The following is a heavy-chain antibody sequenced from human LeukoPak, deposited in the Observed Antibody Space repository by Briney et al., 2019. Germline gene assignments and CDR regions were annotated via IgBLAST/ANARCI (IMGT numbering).Heavy chain of an antibody. J-gene: IGHJ3*02. V-gene: IGHV4-4*02. CDR2: IYHSGST. Sequence: SGTLSLTCAVSGGSISSSNWWSWVRQPPGKGLEWIGEIYHSGSTNYNPSLKSRVTISVDKSKNQFSLKLSSVTAADTAVYYCARDPPGELLFVAFDIWGQGTMVTVSS. CDR1: GGSISSSNW. D-gene: IGHD3-10*01. CDR3: ARDPPGELLFVAFDI.